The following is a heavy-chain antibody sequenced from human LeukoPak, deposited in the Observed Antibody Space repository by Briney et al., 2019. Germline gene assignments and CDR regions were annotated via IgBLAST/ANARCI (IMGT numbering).Heavy chain of an antibody. CDR2: IYYSGST. J-gene: IGHJ4*02. CDR3: ARGNAYYYDSSGPHFDY. V-gene: IGHV4-30-4*01. D-gene: IGHD3-22*01. CDR1: GGSISSGDYY. Sequence: PSETLSLTCTVSGGSISSGDYYWSWIRQPSGKGLEWIGYIYYSGSTYYNPSLKSRVTISVDTSKNQFSLKLSSVTAADTAVYYCARGNAYYYDSSGPHFDYWGQGTLVTVSS.